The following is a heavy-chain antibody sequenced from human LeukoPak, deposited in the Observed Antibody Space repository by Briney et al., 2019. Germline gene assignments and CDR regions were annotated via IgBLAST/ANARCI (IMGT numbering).Heavy chain of an antibody. CDR2: IYYSGST. Sequence: PSETLSLTCTVSGGSISSYYWSWIRQPPGKGLEWIGYIYYSGSTNCNPSLKSRVTISVDTSKNQFSLKLSSVTAADTAVYYCARGVGSPPPGYWGQGTLVTVSS. CDR3: ARGVGSPPPGY. CDR1: GGSISSYY. V-gene: IGHV4-59*01. J-gene: IGHJ4*02.